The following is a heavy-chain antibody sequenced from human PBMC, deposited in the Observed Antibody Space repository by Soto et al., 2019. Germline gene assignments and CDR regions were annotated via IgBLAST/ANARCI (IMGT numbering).Heavy chain of an antibody. D-gene: IGHD6-13*01. J-gene: IGHJ3*02. V-gene: IGHV3-7*05. Sequence: EVQLEESGGDLVQPGGSLRLSCAASGFTLSAYWMTWVRQAPGKGLEWVANINRDGSKKSYLDSMRGRFTISRDNVGNSLYLQMDSLRADDTALYYCARDVSPGSSSLYLDAFEIWGQGTMVTVSS. CDR3: ARDVSPGSSSLYLDAFEI. CDR1: GFTLSAYW. CDR2: INRDGSKK.